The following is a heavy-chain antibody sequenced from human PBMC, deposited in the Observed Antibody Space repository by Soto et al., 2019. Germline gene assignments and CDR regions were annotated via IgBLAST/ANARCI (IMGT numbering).Heavy chain of an antibody. CDR3: ARRVVNTRTAVTPDP. CDR1: GYTFTRYY. J-gene: IGHJ5*02. Sequence: QVQLVQSGAEVKEPGASVKVSCEASGYTFTRYYIHWVRQAPGQGLEWMGIINPSGGSTDYAQKFQGRGTLTRDTATSTVYMELSSPTSEDSAMYYCARRVVNTRTAVTPDPWGPGTLVTVSS. CDR2: INPSGGST. D-gene: IGHD2-21*02. V-gene: IGHV1-46*01.